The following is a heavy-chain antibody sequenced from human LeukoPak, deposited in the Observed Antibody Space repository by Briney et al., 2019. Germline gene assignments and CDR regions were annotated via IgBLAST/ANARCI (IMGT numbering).Heavy chain of an antibody. CDR3: ATVASIRRFYFDF. Sequence: GASVKVSCKASGYSFTGYYIHWVRQAPGQGLEWMGWINPDSGDTEYSQRFQGRITLTSDTSVTTAYMELSSLRSDDTAIFYCATVASIRRFYFDFWGQGTLVIVSS. CDR2: INPDSGDT. J-gene: IGHJ4*02. D-gene: IGHD3-3*01. CDR1: GYSFTGYY. V-gene: IGHV1-2*02.